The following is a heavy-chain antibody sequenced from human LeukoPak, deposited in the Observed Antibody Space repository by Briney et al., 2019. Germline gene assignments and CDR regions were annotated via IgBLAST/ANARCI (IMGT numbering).Heavy chain of an antibody. V-gene: IGHV1-69*05. J-gene: IGHJ5*02. CDR1: GGTFSSYT. D-gene: IGHD3/OR15-3a*01. Sequence: SVKVSCKASGGTFSSYTISWVRQAPGQGLEWMGGIIPIFGTANYAQKFQGRVTMTRDTSTSTVYMELSSLRSEDTAVYYCAKNGDSFLSSWGQGTLVTVSS. CDR3: AKNGDSFLSS. CDR2: IIPIFGTA.